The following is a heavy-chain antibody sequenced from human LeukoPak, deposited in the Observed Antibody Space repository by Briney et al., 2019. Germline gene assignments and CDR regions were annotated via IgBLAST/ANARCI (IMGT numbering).Heavy chain of an antibody. CDR3: AKDQGVGRMGYYFDY. V-gene: IGHV3-9*01. D-gene: IGHD1-14*01. CDR1: GFTFDDYA. CDR2: ISWNSGSI. J-gene: IGHJ4*02. Sequence: GGSLRLSCAASGFTFDDYAMHWVRQAPGKGLEWVSGISWNSGSIGYADSVKGRFTISRDNAKNSLYLQMSSLRAEDTALYYCAKDQGVGRMGYYFDYWGQGTLVTVSS.